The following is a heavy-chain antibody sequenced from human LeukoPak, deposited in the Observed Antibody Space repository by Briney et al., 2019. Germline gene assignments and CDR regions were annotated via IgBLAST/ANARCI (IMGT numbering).Heavy chain of an antibody. V-gene: IGHV3-23*01. Sequence: QPGGSLRLSCAASGFTLSSYAMSWVRQAPGKGLEWVSVISGSGGSTYYTDSVKGRFTISRDNSKNTLYLQMNSLRAEDTAIYYCAKDSYYYGSGSFYNYWGQGTLVTVSS. D-gene: IGHD3-10*01. CDR3: AKDSYYYGSGSFYNY. J-gene: IGHJ4*02. CDR1: GFTLSSYA. CDR2: ISGSGGST.